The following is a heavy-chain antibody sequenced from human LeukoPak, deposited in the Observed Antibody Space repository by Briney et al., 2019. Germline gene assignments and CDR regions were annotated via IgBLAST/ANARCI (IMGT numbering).Heavy chain of an antibody. CDR2: IIPIFGTA. CDR3: ARDGGIAAPSGSNFDY. Sequence: AASVKVSCKASGGTFSSYAISWVRQAPGQGLEWMGRIIPIFGTANYAQKFQGRVTITTDESTSTAYMELSSLRSEDTAVYYCARDGGIAAPSGSNFDYWGQGTLVTVSS. D-gene: IGHD6-6*01. V-gene: IGHV1-69*05. J-gene: IGHJ4*02. CDR1: GGTFSSYA.